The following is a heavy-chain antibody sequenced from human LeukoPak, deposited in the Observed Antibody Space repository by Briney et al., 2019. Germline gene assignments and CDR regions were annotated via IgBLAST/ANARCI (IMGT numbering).Heavy chain of an antibody. J-gene: IGHJ2*01. V-gene: IGHV4-34*01. Sequence: PSETLSLTCAVYSGSFSGYYWSWIRQTPGKGREWIGEVNHSGTTTYNPSLESRVTISVDTSKSQFSLNLRSVTAADTAVYYCARRGMDWNYVWYFDLWGRGTLVSVSS. CDR1: SGSFSGYY. D-gene: IGHD1-7*01. CDR3: ARRGMDWNYVWYFDL. CDR2: VNHSGTT.